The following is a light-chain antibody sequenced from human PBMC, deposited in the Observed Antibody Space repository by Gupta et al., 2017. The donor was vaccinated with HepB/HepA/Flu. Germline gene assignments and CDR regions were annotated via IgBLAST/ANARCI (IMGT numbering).Light chain of an antibody. J-gene: IGLJ3*02. CDR2: NVN. V-gene: IGLV2-14*03. CDR3: SSYTSSTTWV. Sequence: QSVLTQPASVSGSPGQSITISCTGTSSDVGGYNYVSWYQQHPGKAPKLMIYNVNNRPSGVSNRFSGSKSGNTASLTISGPQAEDEADYYCSSYTSSTTWVFGGGTKLTVL. CDR1: SSDVGGYNY.